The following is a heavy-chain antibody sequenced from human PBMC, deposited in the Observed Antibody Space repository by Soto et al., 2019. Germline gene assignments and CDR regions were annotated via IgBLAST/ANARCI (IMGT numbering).Heavy chain of an antibody. J-gene: IGHJ5*02. CDR3: ARVIAGTTRASWFDP. V-gene: IGHV4-4*07. D-gene: IGHD1-7*01. CDR1: GGSISSYY. CDR2: IYTSGST. Sequence: KPSETLSLTCTVSGGSISSYYWSWIRQPAGKGLEWIGRIYTSGSTNYNPSLKSRVTMSVDTSKNQFSLKLSSVTAADTAVYYCARVIAGTTRASWFDPWGQGTLVTVPQ.